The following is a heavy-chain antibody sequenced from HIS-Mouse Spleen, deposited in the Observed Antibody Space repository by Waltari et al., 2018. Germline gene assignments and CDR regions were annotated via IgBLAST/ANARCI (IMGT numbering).Heavy chain of an antibody. J-gene: IGHJ2*01. Sequence: QLQLQESGPGLVTPSAPLSLTCTVSGGSISSSSYYWGWIRQPPGKGLEWIGSIYYSGSTYYNPSLKSRVTISVDTSKNQFSLKLSSVTAADTAVYYCAREIPYSSSWYDWYFDLWGRGTLVTVSS. CDR1: GGSISSSSYY. CDR3: AREIPYSSSWYDWYFDL. V-gene: IGHV4-39*07. CDR2: IYYSGST. D-gene: IGHD6-13*01.